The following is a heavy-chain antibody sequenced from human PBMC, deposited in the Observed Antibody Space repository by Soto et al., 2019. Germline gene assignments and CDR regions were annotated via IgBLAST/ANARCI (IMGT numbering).Heavy chain of an antibody. D-gene: IGHD3-16*02. V-gene: IGHV1-46*03. CDR3: ARVMITIGAVIVNSDIVY. J-gene: IGHJ4*02. CDR1: GYTFTSYY. Sequence: GASVKVSCKASGYTFTSYYMHWVRQAPGQGLEWMGIINPSGASTSYAQKFQGRVTMTRDTSTSTVYMELSSLRSEDTAVYYCARVMITIGAVIVNSDIVYWGEGLLVSVYS. CDR2: INPSGAST.